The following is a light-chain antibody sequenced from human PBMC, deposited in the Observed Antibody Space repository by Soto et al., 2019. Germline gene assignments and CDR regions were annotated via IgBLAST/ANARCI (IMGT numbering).Light chain of an antibody. V-gene: IGLV2-14*01. CDR1: SSDVGGYNY. CDR3: SSYTSSSTPGRV. J-gene: IGLJ1*01. Sequence: QCALTQPASVSGSPGQSITISCTGTSSDVGGYNYVSWYQQHPGKAPKLMIYDVSNRPSGVSNRFSGSKSGNTASLTISGLQAEDEADYYCSSYTSSSTPGRVFGTGTKVTVL. CDR2: DVS.